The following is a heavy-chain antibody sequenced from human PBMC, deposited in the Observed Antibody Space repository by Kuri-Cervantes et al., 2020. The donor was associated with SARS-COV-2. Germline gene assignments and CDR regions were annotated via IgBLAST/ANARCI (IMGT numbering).Heavy chain of an antibody. Sequence: SVKVPCKASGYTFTSYDINWVRQAPGQGLEWMGRIIPIFGTANYAQKFQGRVTITADESTSTAYMELSSLRSEDTAVYYCASPAGTHPQYAFDIWGQGTMVTVSS. D-gene: IGHD1-14*01. CDR2: IIPIFGTA. J-gene: IGHJ3*02. CDR1: GYTFTSYD. CDR3: ASPAGTHPQYAFDI. V-gene: IGHV1-69*13.